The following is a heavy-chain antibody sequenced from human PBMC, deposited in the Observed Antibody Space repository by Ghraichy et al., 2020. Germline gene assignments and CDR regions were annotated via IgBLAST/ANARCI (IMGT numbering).Heavy chain of an antibody. V-gene: IGHV2-70*04. CDR2: IDWDDDK. Sequence: SGPTLVKPTQTLTLTCTFSGFSLSTSGMRVSWIRQPPGKALEWLARIDWDDDKFYSTSLKTRLTISKDTSKNQVVLTMTNMDPVDTATYYCARMGGYCSSTSCYHDAFDIWGQGTMVTVSS. D-gene: IGHD2-2*01. J-gene: IGHJ3*02. CDR1: GFSLSTSGMR. CDR3: ARMGGYCSSTSCYHDAFDI.